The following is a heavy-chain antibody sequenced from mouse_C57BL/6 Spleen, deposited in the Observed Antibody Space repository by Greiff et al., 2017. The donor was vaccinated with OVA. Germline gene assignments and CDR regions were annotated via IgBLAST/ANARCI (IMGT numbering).Heavy chain of an antibody. CDR1: GYTFTSYW. CDR2: IDPSDSYT. D-gene: IGHD2-2*01. Sequence: QVQLQQPGAELVRPGTSVKLSCKASGYTFTSYWMHWVKQRPGQGLEWIGVIDPSDSYTNYNQQFKGKATLTVDTSSSTAYMQLSSLTSEDAAVYYCARGYDGYDGYFDVWGTGTTVTVSS. J-gene: IGHJ1*03. V-gene: IGHV1-59*01. CDR3: ARGYDGYDGYFDV.